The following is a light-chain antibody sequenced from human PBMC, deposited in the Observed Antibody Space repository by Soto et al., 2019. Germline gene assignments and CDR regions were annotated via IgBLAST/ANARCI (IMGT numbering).Light chain of an antibody. CDR2: AAS. Sequence: EVVMTQSPATLSVSPGERVTLSCRASQSVGSNLAWFQQKPGQAPRLLMYAASTRPTSIAARFSGSGSGTDFILTITRLQSEDSGVFYCQQYYHWPRTFGQGTKVDIK. J-gene: IGKJ1*01. CDR1: QSVGSN. V-gene: IGKV3-15*01. CDR3: QQYYHWPRT.